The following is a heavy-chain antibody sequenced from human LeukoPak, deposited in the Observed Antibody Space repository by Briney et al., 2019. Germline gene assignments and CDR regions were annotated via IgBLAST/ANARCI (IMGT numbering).Heavy chain of an antibody. D-gene: IGHD1-26*01. J-gene: IGHJ4*02. V-gene: IGHV3-30-3*02. CDR3: AKGGKWDVTPFDY. Sequence: WSLSLSCAASGFPFSGYPIHWVRQAQGKGLEWVAVISYDGSNKYYADSVKGRVTISRDNSKNTLYLQMNSLRAEDTAVYYCAKGGKWDVTPFDYWGRGTLVTVSS. CDR2: ISYDGSNK. CDR1: GFPFSGYP.